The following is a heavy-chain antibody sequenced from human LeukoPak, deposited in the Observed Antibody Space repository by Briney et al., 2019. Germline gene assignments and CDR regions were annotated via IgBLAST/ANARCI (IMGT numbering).Heavy chain of an antibody. CDR3: ARDLVGRYYGMDV. Sequence: GGSLRLSCAASGFTVSSTYMSWVRQAPGKGLEWVAVIYSCGSTYYADSVKGRFTISRDNSKNTLYLQMNSLRAEDTAVYYCARDLVGRYYGMDVWGQGTTVTVSS. J-gene: IGHJ6*02. CDR1: GFTVSSTY. D-gene: IGHD2-21*01. V-gene: IGHV3-53*05. CDR2: IYSCGST.